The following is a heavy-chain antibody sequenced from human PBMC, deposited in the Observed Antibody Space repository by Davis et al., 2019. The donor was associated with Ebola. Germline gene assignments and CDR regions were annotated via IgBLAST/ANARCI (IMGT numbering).Heavy chain of an antibody. CDR3: ARGPLYGSGSYPLDF. J-gene: IGHJ4*02. CDR1: GGSISNGDYS. Sequence: SETLSLTCTVSGGSISNGDYSWSWIRQSPGKGLEWIGYIYYTGNTNYNPSLKSRVTISLDTSQNQFSLKLSSVTAADTAVYYCARGPLYGSGSYPLDFWGQGTLVTVSS. CDR2: IYYTGNT. V-gene: IGHV4-61*08. D-gene: IGHD3-10*01.